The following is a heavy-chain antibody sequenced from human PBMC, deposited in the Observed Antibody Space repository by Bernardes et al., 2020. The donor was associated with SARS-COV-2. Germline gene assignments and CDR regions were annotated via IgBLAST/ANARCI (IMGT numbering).Heavy chain of an antibody. CDR1: GGSVSSVSYY. V-gene: IGHV4-61*01. CDR2: IFYSGST. CDR3: ARVPNDFWSGYYHFDI. D-gene: IGHD3-3*01. J-gene: IGHJ3*02. Sequence: SETLSLTCTVSGGSVSSVSYYWSWIRQPPGKGLEWIGYIFYSGSTNYNPSLKSRVTISVDTSKNQFSLKLSSVTAADTAVYYCARVPNDFWSGYYHFDIWGQGTMVIVSS.